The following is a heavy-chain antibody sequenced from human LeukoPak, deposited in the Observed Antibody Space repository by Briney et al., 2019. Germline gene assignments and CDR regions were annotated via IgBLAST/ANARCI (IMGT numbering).Heavy chain of an antibody. CDR2: IGISSGNT. D-gene: IGHD5-12*01. Sequence: GSLRLSCAASGFNFIDYSTNWVRQAPGKGLEWISYIGISSGNTKYADSVKGRFTISRDKARNSLYLQMNSLRVEDTAVYYCARDHRYAFDNWGHGTLVTVSS. CDR1: GFNFIDYS. CDR3: ARDHRYAFDN. J-gene: IGHJ4*01. V-gene: IGHV3-48*01.